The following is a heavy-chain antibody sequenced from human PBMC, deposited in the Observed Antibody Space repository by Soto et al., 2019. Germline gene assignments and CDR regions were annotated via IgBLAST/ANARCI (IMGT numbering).Heavy chain of an antibody. V-gene: IGHV3-23*01. Sequence: GGSLTLSCAASGFTFGSYAMNWVRQAPGKGLGWVSGISGSGDSTYYADSVNGRLTISGDNSKNTLHLQMNSRTAEDTALYYGANRPSCYNLYVRGRGTTGT. CDR3: ANRPSCYNLYV. CDR1: GFTFGSYA. J-gene: IGHJ6*01. D-gene: IGHD5-12*01. CDR2: ISGSGDST.